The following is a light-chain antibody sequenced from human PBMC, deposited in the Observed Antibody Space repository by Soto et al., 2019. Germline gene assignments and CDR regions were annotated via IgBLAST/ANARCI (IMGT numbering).Light chain of an antibody. V-gene: IGKV1-39*01. CDR2: AAS. J-gene: IGKJ5*01. CDR3: QQSYSTPPIT. CDR1: QSISSY. Sequence: DIQMTQSPSSLSSSVGDRVTITCRASQSISSYLNWYQQKPGKAPTLLIYAASSLQSGVPSRFSGSGSGTDFTLTISSLQPEDFATYYCQQSYSTPPITFGQGTRLEI.